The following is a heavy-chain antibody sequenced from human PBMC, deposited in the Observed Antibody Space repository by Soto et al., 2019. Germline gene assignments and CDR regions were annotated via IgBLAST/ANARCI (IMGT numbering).Heavy chain of an antibody. J-gene: IGHJ4*01. CDR3: ATQRDYGDYGAFDY. V-gene: IGHV1-2*04. CDR2: INPNSGGT. Sequence: ASVKVSCKASGYTFTGYYMHWVRQAPGQGLEWMGWINPNSGGTNYTQKFQGWVTMTRDTSISTAYMELSRLRSDDTAVYYCATQRDYGDYGAFDYWGQGTLVTVSS. D-gene: IGHD4-17*01. CDR1: GYTFTGYY.